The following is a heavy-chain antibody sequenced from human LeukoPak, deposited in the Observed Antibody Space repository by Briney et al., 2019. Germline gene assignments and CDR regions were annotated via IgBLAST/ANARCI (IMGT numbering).Heavy chain of an antibody. CDR1: GFTFSTYA. CDR3: AKEAIMWELLGGWSRNFDY. CDR2: ISGSAGST. D-gene: IGHD1-26*01. Sequence: PGGSLRLSCAASGFTFSTYAMSWVRQAPGKGLEWVSAISGSAGSTYYADSVKGRFTISRDNCKNTLYLQMNSLRAEATDVYYCAKEAIMWELLGGWSRNFDYWGQGTLVTVSS. J-gene: IGHJ4*02. V-gene: IGHV3-23*01.